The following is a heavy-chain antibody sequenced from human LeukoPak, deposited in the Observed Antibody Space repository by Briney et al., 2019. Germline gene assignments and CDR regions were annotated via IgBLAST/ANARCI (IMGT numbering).Heavy chain of an antibody. J-gene: IGHJ4*02. CDR2: ISSSSSYI. V-gene: IGHV3-21*01. CDR1: GFTFSSYS. Sequence: GGSLRLSCAASGFTFSSYSMNWVRQAPGKGLEWVSSISSSSSYIYYADSVKGRFTISRDNAKNSLYLQMNSLRAEDTAVYYCARDRSGIVGATTFDYWGQGTLVTVSS. CDR3: ARDRSGIVGATTFDY. D-gene: IGHD1-26*01.